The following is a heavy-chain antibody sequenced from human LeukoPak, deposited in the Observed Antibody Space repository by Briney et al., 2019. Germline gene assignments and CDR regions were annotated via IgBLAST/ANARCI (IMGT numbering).Heavy chain of an antibody. Sequence: GGSLRLSCAASGFTFSSYTMTCVRQAPGKGLEWVSGFRGNGGSTFYADSVKGRFTISRDNSKNTLYLQMNSLRAEDTAIYFCAKVGTEGYSYHDYWGQGTLVTVSS. D-gene: IGHD5-18*01. CDR3: AKVGTEGYSYHDY. CDR2: FRGNGGST. J-gene: IGHJ4*02. CDR1: GFTFSSYT. V-gene: IGHV3-23*01.